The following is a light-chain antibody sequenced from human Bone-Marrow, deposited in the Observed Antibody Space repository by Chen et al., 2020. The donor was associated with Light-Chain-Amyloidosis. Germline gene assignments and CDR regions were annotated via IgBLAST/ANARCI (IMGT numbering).Light chain of an antibody. CDR3: YSATGDSLGV. Sequence: SYELTQPSSVSVSPGQTAKITCSGDLLATNYVRWLQQKPGQAPVLVIYKDTERPSGIPARFSGSSSETTATLTVSGAQVDDEADYHCYSATGDSLGVFGGGTRLTVL. CDR1: LLATNY. CDR2: KDT. J-gene: IGLJ3*02. V-gene: IGLV3-27*01.